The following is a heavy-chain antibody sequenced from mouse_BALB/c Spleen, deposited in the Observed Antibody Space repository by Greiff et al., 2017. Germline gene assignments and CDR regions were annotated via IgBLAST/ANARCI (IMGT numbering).Heavy chain of an antibody. CDR3: AREAEYGNFYAMDY. CDR2: ISSGGSYT. CDR1: GFTFSSYA. D-gene: IGHD2-10*02. J-gene: IGHJ4*01. Sequence: EVKLVESGGGLVKPGGSLKLSCAASGFTFSSYAMSWVRQSPEKRLEWVAEISSGGSYTYYPDTVTGRFTISRDNAKNTLYLEMSSLRSEDTAMYYCAREAEYGNFYAMDYWGQGTSVTVSS. V-gene: IGHV5-9-4*01.